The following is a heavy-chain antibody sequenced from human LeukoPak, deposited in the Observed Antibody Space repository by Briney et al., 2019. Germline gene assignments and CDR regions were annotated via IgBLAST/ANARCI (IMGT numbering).Heavy chain of an antibody. CDR1: GFIFSSYA. D-gene: IGHD4/OR15-4a*01. CDR3: VKRLNNYFDY. V-gene: IGHV3-64D*06. Sequence: GGSLRLSYSASGFIFSSYAMHWVRQAPGKGLEFVSGISSNGGSTYYADSVKARFTMSRDNSKNALYLQMSSLRAEDTAVYYCVKRLNNYFDYWGQGTLVTVSS. CDR2: ISSNGGST. J-gene: IGHJ4*02.